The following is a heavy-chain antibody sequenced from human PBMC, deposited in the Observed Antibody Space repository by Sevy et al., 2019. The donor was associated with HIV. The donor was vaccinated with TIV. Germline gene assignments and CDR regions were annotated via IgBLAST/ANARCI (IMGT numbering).Heavy chain of an antibody. CDR2: ISAYNGNT. D-gene: IGHD3-9*01. CDR1: GYTFTSYG. V-gene: IGHV1-18*01. Sequence: ASVKVSCKASGYTFTSYGISWVRQAPGQGLEWMGWISAYNGNTNYAQKLQGRVTMTTDTSTSKAYMELRSLRSDDTAVYYCARDLVEWNFDWDAVSDYWGQGTLVTVSS. J-gene: IGHJ4*02. CDR3: ARDLVEWNFDWDAVSDY.